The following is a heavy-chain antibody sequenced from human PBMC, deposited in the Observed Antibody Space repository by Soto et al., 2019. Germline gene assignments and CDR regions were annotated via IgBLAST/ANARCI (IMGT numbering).Heavy chain of an antibody. J-gene: IGHJ5*02. D-gene: IGHD1-7*01. CDR3: ARGPGITGTTTTRGVHLFDP. V-gene: IGHV4-34*01. CDR2: INHSGST. Sequence: PSETLSLTCAVYGGSFSGYYWSWIRQPPGKGLEWIGEINHSGSTNYNPSLKSRVTISVDTSKSQFSLKLSSVTAADTAVYYCARGPGITGTTTTRGVHLFDPWGQGTLVTVSS. CDR1: GGSFSGYY.